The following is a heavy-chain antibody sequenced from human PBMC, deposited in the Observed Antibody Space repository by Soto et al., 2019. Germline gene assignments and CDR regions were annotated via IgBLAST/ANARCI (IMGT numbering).Heavy chain of an antibody. CDR3: ARAGPFYDILTGYHLDY. CDR2: ISYDGSNK. Sequence: GGSLRLSCAASGLTFSTFAMHWVRQTPGKGLEWVAVISYDGSNKYYADSVKGRFTISRDNSKNTVYVQMNSLRAEDTAVYYCARAGPFYDILTGYHLDYWGQGTLVTVSS. J-gene: IGHJ4*02. CDR1: GLTFSTFA. V-gene: IGHV3-30-3*01. D-gene: IGHD3-9*01.